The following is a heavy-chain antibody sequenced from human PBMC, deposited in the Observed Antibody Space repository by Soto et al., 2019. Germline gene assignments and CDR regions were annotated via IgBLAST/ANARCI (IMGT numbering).Heavy chain of an antibody. J-gene: IGHJ4*02. V-gene: IGHV4-34*01. CDR1: GGSFSGYY. CDR3: ATAGIDYDILTGYYLGGYYFDY. CDR2: INHSGST. Sequence: SETLSLTCADYGGSFSGYYWSWIRQPPGKGLEWVGEINHSGSTNYNPSLKSRVTISVDTSKNQFSLKLSSVTAADTAVYYCATAGIDYDILTGYYLGGYYFDYWGQGTLVTVSS. D-gene: IGHD3-9*01.